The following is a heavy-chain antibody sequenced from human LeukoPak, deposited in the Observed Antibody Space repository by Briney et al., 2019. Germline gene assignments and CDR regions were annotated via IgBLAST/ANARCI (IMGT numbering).Heavy chain of an antibody. J-gene: IGHJ4*02. CDR1: GFTFRNYG. CDR3: AKDEWDIVVVPASILDY. V-gene: IGHV3-23*01. D-gene: IGHD2-2*01. Sequence: AGRSLRLSCAASGFTFRNYGMSWVRQAPGKGLEWVSAISGSGGSTYYADSVKGRFTVSRDNSKNTLYLQMNSLRAEDTAVYYCAKDEWDIVVVPASILDYWGQGTLVTVSS. CDR2: ISGSGGST.